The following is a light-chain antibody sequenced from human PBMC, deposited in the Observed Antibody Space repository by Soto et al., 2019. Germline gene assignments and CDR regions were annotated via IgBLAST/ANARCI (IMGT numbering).Light chain of an antibody. J-gene: IGKJ1*01. CDR2: GAS. CDR1: QSVSSSS. CDR3: QQRSNWPRT. V-gene: IGKV3D-20*02. Sequence: EIVLTHSPRTLSLSPGERATLSCSASQSVSSSSLAWYQQKPGQAPRLVIFGASSRATGIPDRFSGGGSGTDFTLTISSLEPEDFAVYYCQQRSNWPRTFGQGTKVDIK.